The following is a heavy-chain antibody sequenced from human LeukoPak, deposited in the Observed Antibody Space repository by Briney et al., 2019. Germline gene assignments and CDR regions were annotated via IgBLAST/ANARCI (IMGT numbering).Heavy chain of an antibody. Sequence: SQTLSLTCTVSGGSISSGGYYWSWIRQHPGKGLEWVGYIYYSGSTYYNPSLNRRVTISVDTSKNQFSLKLSSVTAADTAVYYCARASYSSSWYWFDPWGQGTLVTVSS. CDR3: ARASYSSSWYWFDP. D-gene: IGHD6-13*01. V-gene: IGHV4-31*03. CDR1: GGSISSGGYY. J-gene: IGHJ5*02. CDR2: IYYSGST.